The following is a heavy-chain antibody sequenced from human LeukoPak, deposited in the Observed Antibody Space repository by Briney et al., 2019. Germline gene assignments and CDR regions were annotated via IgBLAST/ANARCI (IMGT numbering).Heavy chain of an antibody. J-gene: IGHJ4*02. CDR2: ISSSSSTI. CDR1: GFTFSSYS. CDR3: ARDKKD. Sequence: GGSLRLSCAASGFTFSSYSMNRVRQAPGKGLEWVSYISSSSSTIYYADSVKGRFTISRDNAKNSLYLQMNSLRAEDTAVYYCARDKKDWGQGTLVTVSS. V-gene: IGHV3-48*01.